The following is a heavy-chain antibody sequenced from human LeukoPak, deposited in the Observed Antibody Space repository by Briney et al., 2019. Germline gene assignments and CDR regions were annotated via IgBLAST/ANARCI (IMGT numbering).Heavy chain of an antibody. V-gene: IGHV4-59*08. CDR3: AGRGQRYFRD. J-gene: IGHJ1*01. Sequence: PSETLSLTCSISADSITSGYWSWIRHPPGKGLEWIGYIYGIENTDYNPSLKSRVTISLDTSKNQLSLNLTAVTAADTAVYYCAGRGQRYFRDWGQGTLVTVSS. CDR1: ADSITSGY. D-gene: IGHD3-9*01. CDR2: IYGIENT.